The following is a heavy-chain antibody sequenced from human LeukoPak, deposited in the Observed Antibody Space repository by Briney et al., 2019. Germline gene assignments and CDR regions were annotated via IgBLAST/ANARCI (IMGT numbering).Heavy chain of an antibody. D-gene: IGHD1-26*01. CDR1: GYTFTSYY. V-gene: IGHV1-46*01. CDR2: INPSGGST. J-gene: IGHJ4*02. Sequence: ASVKVSCKASGYTFTSYYMHWVRQAPGQGLEWMGIINPSGGSTSYAQKFQGRVTMTRDTSTSTVYMELSSLRSEDTAVYYCARDAGSGSYLTGGYFDYWGQGALVTVSS. CDR3: ARDAGSGSYLTGGYFDY.